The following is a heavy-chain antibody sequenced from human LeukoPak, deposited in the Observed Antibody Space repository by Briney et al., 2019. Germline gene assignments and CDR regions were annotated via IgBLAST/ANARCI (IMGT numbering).Heavy chain of an antibody. Sequence: GASVKVSCKASGYTFTSYGISWVRQAPGQGLEWMGWISAYNGNTNYAQKLQGRVTMTTETSTSTAYMELRSLRSDDTAVYYCARGESVPPLNYDFWSGYYTGVSGYFDYWGQGTLVTVSS. CDR1: GYTFTSYG. D-gene: IGHD3-3*01. J-gene: IGHJ4*02. CDR2: ISAYNGNT. V-gene: IGHV1-18*01. CDR3: ARGESVPPLNYDFWSGYYTGVSGYFDY.